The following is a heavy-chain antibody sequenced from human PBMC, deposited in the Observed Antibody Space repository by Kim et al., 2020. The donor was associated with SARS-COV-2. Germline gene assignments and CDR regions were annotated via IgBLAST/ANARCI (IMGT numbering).Heavy chain of an antibody. CDR3: AKITGLSSPGSVL. CDR1: GFSFSNYA. Sequence: GGSLRLSYTVSGFSFSNYAMSWVRQAPGKGLEWVAAISGDGGKSYYANSVKGRFTISRDNSRSTLYLQMDSLGAEDTALYYCAKITGLSSPGSVLWGQG. CDR2: ISGDGGKS. V-gene: IGHV3-23*01. J-gene: IGHJ4*02. D-gene: IGHD3-10*01.